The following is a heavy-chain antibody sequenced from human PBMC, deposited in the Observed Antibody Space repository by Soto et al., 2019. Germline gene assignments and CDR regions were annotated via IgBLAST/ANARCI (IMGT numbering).Heavy chain of an antibody. Sequence: GGCLRLSCTASGFTFSTYAMSWVRQAPGKGLEWVSGISGSGGSTYYADSVKGRFTISRDNSKNTLYLQMNSLRVEDTAVYYCASHLAILALFDYWGQGTLVTVSS. CDR3: ASHLAILALFDY. CDR1: GFTFSTYA. CDR2: ISGSGGST. V-gene: IGHV3-23*01. J-gene: IGHJ4*02.